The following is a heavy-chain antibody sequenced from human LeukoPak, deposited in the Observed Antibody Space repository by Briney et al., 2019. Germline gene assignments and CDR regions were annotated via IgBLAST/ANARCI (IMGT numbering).Heavy chain of an antibody. J-gene: IGHJ4*02. Sequence: SVKVSCKASGGTFSSYAISWVRQAPGQGLEWMGGIIPIFGTANYAQKFQGRVTITADKSTSTAYMELSSLRSEDTAVYYCARSLFTTVVTRGFDYWGQGTLVTVSS. D-gene: IGHD4-23*01. CDR2: IIPIFGTA. V-gene: IGHV1-69*06. CDR3: ARSLFTTVVTRGFDY. CDR1: GGTFSSYA.